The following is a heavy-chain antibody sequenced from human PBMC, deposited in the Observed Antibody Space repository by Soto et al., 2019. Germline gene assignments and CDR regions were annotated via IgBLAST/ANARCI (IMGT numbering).Heavy chain of an antibody. CDR3: ARGGPLLWFGELYDAFDI. CDR1: GGSISSGGYY. J-gene: IGHJ3*02. Sequence: QVQLQESGPGLVKPSQTLSLTCTVSGGSISSGGYYWSWIRQHPGKGLEWIGYINYSGSTYYNPSLKSRVTISVDTSKNQSSLKLSSVTAADTAVYYCARGGPLLWFGELYDAFDIWGQGTMVTVSS. D-gene: IGHD3-10*01. CDR2: INYSGST. V-gene: IGHV4-31*03.